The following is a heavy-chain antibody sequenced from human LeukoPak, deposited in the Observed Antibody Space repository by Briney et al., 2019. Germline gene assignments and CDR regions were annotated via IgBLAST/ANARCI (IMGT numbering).Heavy chain of an antibody. V-gene: IGHV3-9*01. CDR1: GFTFDDYA. Sequence: PGGSLRLSCAASGFTFDDYAMHWVRQAPGKGLEWASGISWNSGSIGYADSVKGRFTISRDNAKNSLCLQMNSLRAEDTALYYCAKVNTPYYYGSGTLNYWGQGTLVTVSS. D-gene: IGHD3-10*01. J-gene: IGHJ4*02. CDR3: AKVNTPYYYGSGTLNY. CDR2: ISWNSGSI.